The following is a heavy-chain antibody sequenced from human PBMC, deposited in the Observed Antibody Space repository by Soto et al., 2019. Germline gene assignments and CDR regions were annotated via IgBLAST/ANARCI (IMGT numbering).Heavy chain of an antibody. D-gene: IGHD4-17*01. J-gene: IGHJ4*02. CDR2: MNPNSGNT. CDR1: GYTFTSYD. CDR3: ARTTRPYGDRDY. V-gene: IGHV1-8*01. Sequence: QVQLVQSGAEVKKPGASVKVSCKASGYTFTSYDINWVRQATGQGLEWMGWMNPNSGNTGYAQKFQGRVTMTRNTSISTAHMELSSLRSEDTAAYYCARTTRPYGDRDYWGQGTLVTVSS.